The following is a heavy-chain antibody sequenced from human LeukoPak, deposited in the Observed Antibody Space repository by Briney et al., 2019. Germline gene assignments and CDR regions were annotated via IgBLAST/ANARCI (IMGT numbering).Heavy chain of an antibody. Sequence: GASVKVSCKASGYTFTSYYIHWVRQAPGQGLEWMGWINPNSGGTNYAQKFQGRVTMTRDTSISTAYMELSRLRSDDTAVYYCARVELAADVIDYWGQGTLDTVSS. CDR2: INPNSGGT. V-gene: IGHV1-2*02. CDR1: GYTFTSYY. D-gene: IGHD6-13*01. CDR3: ARVELAADVIDY. J-gene: IGHJ4*02.